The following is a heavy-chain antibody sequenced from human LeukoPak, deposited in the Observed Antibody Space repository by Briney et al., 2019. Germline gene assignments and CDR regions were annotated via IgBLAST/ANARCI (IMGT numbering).Heavy chain of an antibody. J-gene: IGHJ4*02. D-gene: IGHD3-10*01. CDR1: DFPVSDNY. V-gene: IGHV3-53*01. CDR2: ISNDGVT. Sequence: PGGSLRLSCVTSDFPVSDNYMSWVRQAPGRGLEWVSVISNDGVTDYADSVKGRFTISRDDSNDTVFLQMSSLRPEDTAVYYCGGSGSYYTPSYYWGQGTLVTVSS. CDR3: GGSGSYYTPSYY.